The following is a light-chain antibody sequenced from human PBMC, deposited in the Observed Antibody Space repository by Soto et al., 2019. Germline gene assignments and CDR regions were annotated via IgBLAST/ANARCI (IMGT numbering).Light chain of an antibody. CDR3: QQYNNYPRT. J-gene: IGKJ1*01. V-gene: IGKV3-15*01. Sequence: EILLTQSPATLPVSPGERATLCCRAGQSVGSNLAWFQQKPGQAPRLLIYGSSTRATGVPARFSGSGSGADFTLTISNLQPDDFATYFCQQYNNYPRTFGQGTKVDIK. CDR1: QSVGSN. CDR2: GSS.